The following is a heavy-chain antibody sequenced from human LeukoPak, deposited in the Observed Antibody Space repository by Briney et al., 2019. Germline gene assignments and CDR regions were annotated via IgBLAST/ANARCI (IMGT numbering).Heavy chain of an antibody. J-gene: IGHJ4*02. V-gene: IGHV3-23*01. CDR1: GFTFSSYA. CDR3: AKSRGINPYTMPTDY. CDR2: ISGSGGST. D-gene: IGHD3-16*01. Sequence: PGGSLRLSCAASGFTFSSYAMSWVRQAPGKGLEWVSAISGSGGSTYYADSVKGRFTISRDNSKNTLYLQMSSLRAEDTAVYYCAKSRGINPYTMPTDYWGQGTLVTVSS.